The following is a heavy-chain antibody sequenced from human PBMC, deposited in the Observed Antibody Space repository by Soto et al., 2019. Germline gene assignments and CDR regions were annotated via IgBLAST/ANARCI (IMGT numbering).Heavy chain of an antibody. D-gene: IGHD7-27*01. V-gene: IGHV3-33*01. Sequence: GGSLSLSCAASGFSFRSYGRTWVRQAPGKGLEWVAVIWHDGNNKYHADSVQGRFTGYRDNSKNTLYLQRNYLKPEDTAVYYCARDRLTGTAERHSFDSWGQGTQVTVSS. J-gene: IGHJ4*02. CDR1: GFSFRSYG. CDR3: ARDRLTGTAERHSFDS. CDR2: IWHDGNNK.